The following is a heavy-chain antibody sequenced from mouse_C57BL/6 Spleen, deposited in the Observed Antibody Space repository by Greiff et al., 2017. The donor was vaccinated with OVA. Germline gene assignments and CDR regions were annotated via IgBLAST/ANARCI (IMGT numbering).Heavy chain of an antibody. CDR2: IYPGSGNT. Sequence: VKLVESGAELVRPGASVKLSCKASGYTFPDYYINWVKQRPGQGLEWIARIYPGSGNTYYNEKFKGKATLTAEKSSSTAYMQLSSLTSEDSAVYFCARDTTVVSFDVWGTGTTVTVSS. CDR1: GYTFPDYY. CDR3: ARDTTVVSFDV. J-gene: IGHJ1*03. D-gene: IGHD1-1*01. V-gene: IGHV1-76*01.